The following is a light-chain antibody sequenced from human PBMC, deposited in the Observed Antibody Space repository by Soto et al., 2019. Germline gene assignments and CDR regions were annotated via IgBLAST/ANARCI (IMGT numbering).Light chain of an antibody. V-gene: IGLV1-40*01. CDR2: GNS. Sequence: QSVLTQPPSVSGAPGQRVTISCTGSSSNIGAGYDVPWYQQLPGTAPKLLIYGNSNRPSGVPDRFSGSKSGTSASLAITGLQAEEEADYYCQSYDSSLSGAVFGGGTQLTVL. CDR3: QSYDSSLSGAV. J-gene: IGLJ7*01. CDR1: SSNIGAGYD.